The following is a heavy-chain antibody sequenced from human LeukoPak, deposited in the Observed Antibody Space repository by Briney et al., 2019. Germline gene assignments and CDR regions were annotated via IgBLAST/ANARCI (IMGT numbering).Heavy chain of an antibody. J-gene: IGHJ4*02. V-gene: IGHV3-48*01. D-gene: IGHD6-13*01. CDR1: GSTFTRHT. Sequence: PGGSLRVSCAGSGSTFTRHTMIWVRQALGKGLEWILYISSGSDTIYYADSVKGRFTVSRDNAKTSLYLQMNSLRVEDTAVYFCAREYDSRARFDSWGQGALVTVSS. CDR2: ISSGSDTI. CDR3: AREYDSRARFDS.